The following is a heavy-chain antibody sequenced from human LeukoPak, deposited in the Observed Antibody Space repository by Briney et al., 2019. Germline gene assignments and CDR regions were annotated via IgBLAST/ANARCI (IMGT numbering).Heavy chain of an antibody. V-gene: IGHV3-9*01. CDR3: AKDMGYYDSSGSFDY. CDR2: ISWNSGSI. Sequence: PGGSLRLSCAASGFTFDDYARHWVRQAPGKGLEWVSGISWNSGSIGCADSVKGRFTISRDSAKNSLYLQMNSLRAEDTALYYCAKDMGYYDSSGSFDYWGRGTLVTVSS. D-gene: IGHD3-22*01. J-gene: IGHJ4*02. CDR1: GFTFDDYA.